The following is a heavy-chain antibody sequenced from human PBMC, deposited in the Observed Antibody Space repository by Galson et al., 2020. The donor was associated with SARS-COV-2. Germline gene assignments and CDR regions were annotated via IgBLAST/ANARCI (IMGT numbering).Heavy chain of an antibody. D-gene: IGHD5-18*01. J-gene: IGHJ4*02. V-gene: IGHV4-59*01. CDR1: GGSISSYY. CDR2: IYYSGST. CDR3: ARASLIQLWPLDGFDY. Sequence: PSETLSLTCTVSGGSISSYYWSWIRQPPGKGLEWIGYIYYSGSTNYNPSLKSRVTISVDTSKNQFSLKLSSVTAADTAVYYCARASLIQLWPLDGFDYWGQGTLVTVSS.